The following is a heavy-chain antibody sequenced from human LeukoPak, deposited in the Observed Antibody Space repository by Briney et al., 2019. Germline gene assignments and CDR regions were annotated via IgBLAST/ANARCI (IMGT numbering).Heavy chain of an antibody. V-gene: IGHV4-30-4*08. J-gene: IGHJ6*03. CDR3: ARGWRVVPAAITHYMDV. CDR1: GGSISSGDYY. CDR2: IYYSGST. Sequence: SETLSLTCTVSGGSISSGDYYWSWIRQPPGKGLEWIGYIYYSGSTYYNPSLKSRVTTSVDTSKNQFSLKLSSVTAADTAVYYCARGWRVVPAAITHYMDVWGKGTTVTVSS. D-gene: IGHD2-2*01.